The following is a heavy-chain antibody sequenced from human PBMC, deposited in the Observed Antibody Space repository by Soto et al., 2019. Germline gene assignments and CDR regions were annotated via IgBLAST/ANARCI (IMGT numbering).Heavy chain of an antibody. CDR3: ASLDYDFWSGYYGIYRYYMDV. CDR2: INSDGSST. CDR1: GFTFSSYW. V-gene: IGHV3-74*01. D-gene: IGHD3-3*01. J-gene: IGHJ6*03. Sequence: GGSLRLSCAASGFTFSSYWMHWVRQAPGKGLVWVSRINSDGSSTSYADSVKGRFTISRDNAKNTLYLQMNSLRAEDTAVYYCASLDYDFWSGYYGIYRYYMDVWGKGTTVTVSS.